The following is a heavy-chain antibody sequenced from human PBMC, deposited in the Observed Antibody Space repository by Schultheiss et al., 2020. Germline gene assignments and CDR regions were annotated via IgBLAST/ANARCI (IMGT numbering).Heavy chain of an antibody. Sequence: GGSLRLSCAASGFTFSNYAMSWVRQAPGKGLEWVSGISWNSGSIGYADSVKGRFTISRDNAKNSLYLQMNSLRAEDTAVYYCARSRVDTAMATEYYYYGMDVWGQGTTVTVSS. CDR2: ISWNSGSI. D-gene: IGHD5-18*01. CDR3: ARSRVDTAMATEYYYYGMDV. J-gene: IGHJ6*02. V-gene: IGHV3-20*04. CDR1: GFTFSNYA.